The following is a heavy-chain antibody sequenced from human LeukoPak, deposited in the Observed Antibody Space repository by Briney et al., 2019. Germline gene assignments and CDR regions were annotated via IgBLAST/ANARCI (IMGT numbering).Heavy chain of an antibody. Sequence: GGSLRLSCAVSGFTVSSNYMSWVRQAPGKGLEWVSVMYSGGSTNYADSVKGRFTISRDNSKNTLYLQMNSLRAEDTAVYYCARWSYGGVDYWGQGTLVTVSS. CDR3: ARWSYGGVDY. J-gene: IGHJ4*02. CDR2: MYSGGST. V-gene: IGHV3-53*01. D-gene: IGHD4/OR15-4a*01. CDR1: GFTVSSNY.